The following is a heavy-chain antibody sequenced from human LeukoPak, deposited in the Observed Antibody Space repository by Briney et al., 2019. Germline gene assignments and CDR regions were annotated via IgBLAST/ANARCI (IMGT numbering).Heavy chain of an antibody. V-gene: IGHV4-39*02. CDR3: ARYRYSSGWPNWFDP. CDR1: GGSISSSNYH. D-gene: IGHD6-19*01. CDR2: IYYSGNT. J-gene: IGHJ5*02. Sequence: PSETLSLTCTVSGGSISSSNYHWAWIRQPPGKGLEWIGTIYYSGNTYYNPSLKSRVTLSVDTSKNHFSLRLSSVTGADTAVYYCARYRYSSGWPNWFDPWGQGTLVTVSS.